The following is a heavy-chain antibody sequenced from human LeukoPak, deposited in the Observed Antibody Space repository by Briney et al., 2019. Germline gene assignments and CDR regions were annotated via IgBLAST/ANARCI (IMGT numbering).Heavy chain of an antibody. D-gene: IGHD4-23*01. CDR2: INHSGST. Sequence: SETLSLTCAVYGGSFSGYYWSWIRQPPGKGLEWIGDINHSGSTNYNPSLKSRVTISVDTSKNQFSLKLSSVTAADTAVYYCARGLDGDYVGMDYWGQGTLVTVSS. V-gene: IGHV4-34*01. CDR3: ARGLDGDYVGMDY. J-gene: IGHJ4*02. CDR1: GGSFSGYY.